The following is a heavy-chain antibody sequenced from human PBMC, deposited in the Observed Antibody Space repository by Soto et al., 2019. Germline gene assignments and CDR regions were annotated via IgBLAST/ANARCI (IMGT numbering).Heavy chain of an antibody. Sequence: ASVKVSCKASGYTFTGYYMHWVRQAPGQGLEWMGWINPNSGGTNYAQKFQGWVTMTRDTSISTAYMELSRLRSDDTAVYYCARNAGCSRTSCYDFDYWGQGTLVTVSS. CDR1: GYTFTGYY. CDR2: INPNSGGT. CDR3: ARNAGCSRTSCYDFDY. J-gene: IGHJ4*02. D-gene: IGHD2-2*01. V-gene: IGHV1-2*04.